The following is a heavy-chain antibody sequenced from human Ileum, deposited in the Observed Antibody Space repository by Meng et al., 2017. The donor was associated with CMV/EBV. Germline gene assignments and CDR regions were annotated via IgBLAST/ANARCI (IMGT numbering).Heavy chain of an antibody. J-gene: IGHJ4*02. CDR1: RASISPYY. Sequence: QADMREAGPGLVKPPERLALTDTVSRASISPYYWNWIRQTAGTGLEWIGRIYTGGPTDYNPSLKSRVTMSVDTSKNQFFLNLSSVTAADTAVYYCARGQTVRGFEYWGLGILVTVSS. V-gene: IGHV4-4*07. CDR2: IYTGGPT. CDR3: ARGQTVRGFEY. D-gene: IGHD3-10*01.